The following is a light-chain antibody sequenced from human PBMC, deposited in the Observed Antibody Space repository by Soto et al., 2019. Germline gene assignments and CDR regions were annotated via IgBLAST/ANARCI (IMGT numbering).Light chain of an antibody. J-gene: IGKJ1*01. CDR2: KAS. V-gene: IGKV1-5*03. CDR3: QHYNSYSEE. CDR1: QSISSY. Sequence: IQMTHSPSSLSASVLDIFPITFRASQSISSYLNWYQQKPGKAPKLLIYKASTLKSGVPSRFSGSGSGTEFTLTISSLQPDDFATYYCQHYNSYSEEFGKGNKVDIK.